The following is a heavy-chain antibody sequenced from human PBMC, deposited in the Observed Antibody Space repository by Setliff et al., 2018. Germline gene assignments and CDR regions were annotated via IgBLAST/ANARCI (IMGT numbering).Heavy chain of an antibody. D-gene: IGHD5-12*01. V-gene: IGHV4-61*09. CDR1: GGSISEPNYY. CDR3: ARDVLSYTAYHWLNF. CDR2: IYTRGST. J-gene: IGHJ4*02. Sequence: SETLSLTCTVSGGSISEPNYYWSWIRQPVGKGLEWIGHIYTRGSTNYNPSLRTRVSISVDTSKNHFSLRMSSLSPEDTAVYFCARDVLSYTAYHWLNFWGPGALVTVSS.